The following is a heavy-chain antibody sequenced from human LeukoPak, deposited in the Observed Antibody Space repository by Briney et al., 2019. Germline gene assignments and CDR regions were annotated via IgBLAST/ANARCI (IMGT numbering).Heavy chain of an antibody. CDR2: IYHSGST. V-gene: IGHV4-59*01. J-gene: IGHJ4*02. Sequence: PSETLSLTCTVSGDSISSYYWSWIRQPPGKGLEWIGYIYHSGSTNYNPSLKSRVTISADTSKDQFSLKLASVTAADTAVYYCAAGYSSTWYYFDYWGQGTLVTVSS. D-gene: IGHD6-13*01. CDR3: AAGYSSTWYYFDY. CDR1: GDSISSYY.